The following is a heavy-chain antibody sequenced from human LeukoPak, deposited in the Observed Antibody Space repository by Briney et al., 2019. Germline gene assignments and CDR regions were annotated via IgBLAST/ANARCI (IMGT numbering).Heavy chain of an antibody. J-gene: IGHJ4*02. Sequence: GTSLRLSCAASGFTFSSGMHWVRQAPGKGLEWVAVTSYVGNHKYYGDSVKGRFTISRDNSRNTLYLQMDSLKTEDTAVYYCAKGELHFDTCSFDYWGQGTLVTVSS. CDR2: TSYVGNHK. CDR1: GFTFSSG. D-gene: IGHD1-26*01. V-gene: IGHV3-30*18. CDR3: AKGELHFDTCSFDY.